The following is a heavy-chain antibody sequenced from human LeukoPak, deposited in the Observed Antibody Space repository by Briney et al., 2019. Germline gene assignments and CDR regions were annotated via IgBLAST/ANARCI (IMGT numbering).Heavy chain of an antibody. J-gene: IGHJ4*02. Sequence: GGSLRLSCAASGFTVSSNYMSWVRQAPGKGLEWVSVIYSGGSTYYADSVKGRFTISRDNSKNTLYLQMNSLRAEDTAVYYCARDSLTYDSSGLGHWGQGTLVTVSS. D-gene: IGHD3-22*01. CDR1: GFTVSSNY. CDR3: ARDSLTYDSSGLGH. V-gene: IGHV3-66*02. CDR2: IYSGGST.